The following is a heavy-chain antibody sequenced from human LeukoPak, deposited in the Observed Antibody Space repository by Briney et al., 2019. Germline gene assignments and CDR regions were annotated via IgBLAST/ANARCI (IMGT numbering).Heavy chain of an antibody. J-gene: IGHJ6*03. CDR3: ARWAMRGGSGYYYYYYMDV. V-gene: IGHV3-30*03. Sequence: GGSLRLSCAASGFTFSSYGMHWVRQAPGKGLEWVAVISYDGSNKYYADSVKGRFTISRDNAKNSLYLQMNSLRAEDTAVYYCARWAMRGGSGYYYYYYMDVWGKGTTVTVSS. CDR2: ISYDGSNK. CDR1: GFTFSSYG. D-gene: IGHD3-10*01.